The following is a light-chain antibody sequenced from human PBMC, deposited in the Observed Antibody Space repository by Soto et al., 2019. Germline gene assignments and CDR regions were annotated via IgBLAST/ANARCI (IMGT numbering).Light chain of an antibody. V-gene: IGKV3-20*01. CDR3: QRYDISPFP. Sequence: EIVLTQSTGTLSLSPGESATLSCRASQSVSSTYLAWYQQKPGQAPRLLIYGASSRATGIQHRFSGSGSGTDFTLTISRLEPEDFAVYYCQRYDISPFPFGQGAKLEIK. CDR1: QSVSSTY. J-gene: IGKJ2*01. CDR2: GAS.